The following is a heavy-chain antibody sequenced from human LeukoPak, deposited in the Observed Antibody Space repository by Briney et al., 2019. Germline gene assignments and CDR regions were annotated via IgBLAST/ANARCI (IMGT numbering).Heavy chain of an antibody. J-gene: IGHJ6*03. V-gene: IGHV3-11*04. Sequence: PGGSLRLSCAASGFTFSDYYMSWIRQAPGKGLEWVSYISSSGSTIYYADSVKGRFTISRDNAKNSLYLQMNSLRAEDTAVYYCARRTFAIFGVVKRYYYYMDVWGKGTTVTVSS. CDR2: ISSSGSTI. CDR1: GFTFSDYY. CDR3: ARRTFAIFGVVKRYYYYMDV. D-gene: IGHD3-3*01.